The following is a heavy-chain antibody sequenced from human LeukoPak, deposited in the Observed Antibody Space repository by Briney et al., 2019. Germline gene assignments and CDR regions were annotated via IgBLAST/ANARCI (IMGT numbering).Heavy chain of an antibody. J-gene: IGHJ4*02. V-gene: IGHV4-4*08. CDR3: ARVEFTYFDY. CDR1: GGSISSYY. CDR2: VSDGGRT. Sequence: SETLSLTCTVSGGSISSYYWSWIRQPPGKGLEWIGHVSDGGRTNYSPSLRSRVSISVDTSKNQFSLKLNSVTAADTAVYYCARVEFTYFDYWGQGTLVTVSS.